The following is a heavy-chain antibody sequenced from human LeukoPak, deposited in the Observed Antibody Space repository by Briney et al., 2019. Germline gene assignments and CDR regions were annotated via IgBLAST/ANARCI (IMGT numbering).Heavy chain of an antibody. Sequence: PGRSLRLSCAASGFTFSSYGMHWVRQAPGKGLEWVAVISYDGSNKYYADSVKGRFTISRDNSKNTLYLQMNSLRAEDTAVYYCARDPKIPIYYAMDVWGQGTTVTVSS. CDR2: ISYDGSNK. CDR3: ARDPKIPIYYAMDV. J-gene: IGHJ6*02. CDR1: GFTFSSYG. D-gene: IGHD2-2*02. V-gene: IGHV3-30*03.